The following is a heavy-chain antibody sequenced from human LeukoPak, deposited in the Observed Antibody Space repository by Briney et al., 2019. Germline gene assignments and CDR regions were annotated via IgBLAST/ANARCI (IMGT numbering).Heavy chain of an antibody. V-gene: IGHV1-2*02. CDR1: GYTFTSYD. Sequence: ASAKVSCKASGYTFTSYDINWVRQAPGQGLEWMGWINPNSGGTNYAQKFQGRVTMTRDTSISTAYMELSRLRSDDTAAYYCARDNEMATLWGQGTLVTVSS. CDR2: INPNSGGT. D-gene: IGHD5-24*01. J-gene: IGHJ4*02. CDR3: ARDNEMATL.